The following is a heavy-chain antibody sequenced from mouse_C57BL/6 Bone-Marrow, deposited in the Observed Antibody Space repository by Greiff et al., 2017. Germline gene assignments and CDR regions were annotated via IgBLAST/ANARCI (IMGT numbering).Heavy chain of an antibody. CDR3: AREATTVVARYAMDY. J-gene: IGHJ4*01. V-gene: IGHV1-81*01. CDR1: GYTFTSYG. Sequence: VQLQQSGAELARSGASVKLSCKASGYTFTSYGISWVKQRTGQGLEWIGEIYPRSGNTYYNEKFKGKATLTADKSSSTAYMELRSLTSEDSAVYFCAREATTVVARYAMDYWGQGTSVTVSS. D-gene: IGHD1-1*01. CDR2: IYPRSGNT.